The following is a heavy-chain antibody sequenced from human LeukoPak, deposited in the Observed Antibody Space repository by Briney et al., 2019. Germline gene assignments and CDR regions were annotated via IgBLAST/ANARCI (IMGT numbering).Heavy chain of an antibody. D-gene: IGHD3-22*01. CDR2: IRYDGSNK. CDR3: VKDSTHFRVWDSYDTAGLNY. V-gene: IGHV3-30*02. J-gene: IGHJ4*02. CDR1: GFTFSTYG. Sequence: GGSLRLSCAAFGFTFSTYGMHWVRQAPGKGLEWVAFIRYDGSNKYYADSVKGRFTISRDNSKNTLYLQMNSLRAEDTAVYYCVKDSTHFRVWDSYDTAGLNYWGQGTLVTVSS.